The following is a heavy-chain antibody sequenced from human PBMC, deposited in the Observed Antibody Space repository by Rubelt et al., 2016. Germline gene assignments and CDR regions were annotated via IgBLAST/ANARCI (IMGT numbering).Heavy chain of an antibody. J-gene: IGHJ4*02. CDR2: INYSGST. V-gene: IGHV4-39*01. D-gene: IGHD2-2*01. CDR3: ASLVPAAIAYDY. Sequence: QLQLQESGPGLVKPSETLSLTCTVSGGSISSSSYYWGWIRQPPGKGLEWIGSINYSGSTYYNPSLKSRVTISLDTSNNQFSLKLRSVTAADTAVYYCASLVPAAIAYDYWGQGTLVSVSS. CDR1: GGSISSSSYY.